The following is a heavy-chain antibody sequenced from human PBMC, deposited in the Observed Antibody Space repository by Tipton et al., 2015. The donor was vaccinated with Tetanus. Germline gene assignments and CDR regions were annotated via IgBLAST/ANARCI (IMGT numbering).Heavy chain of an antibody. J-gene: IGHJ1*01. CDR2: IYKNGAT. CDR1: GGSIISGDYY. CDR3: ARNQDCGGGTCSLEYFQR. D-gene: IGHD4-23*01. V-gene: IGHV4-30-4*01. Sequence: TLSLTCSVSGGSIISGDYYWSWIRQSPGKGLEWLGYIYKNGATNYNPSLKSRLTMSRDTSRNQFTLKANSVTVADTAVYYCARNQDCGGGTCSLEYFQRWGQGSLVTVSS.